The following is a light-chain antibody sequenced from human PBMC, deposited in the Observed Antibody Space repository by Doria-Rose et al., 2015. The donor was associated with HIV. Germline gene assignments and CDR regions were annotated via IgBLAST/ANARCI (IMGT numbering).Light chain of an antibody. Sequence: EIVMTQSPGTLSLSPGERATLSCRASQSFSSTYLAWYQQKPGQAPSLLIYDGSTRATGIPDRFSASGSGTDFTLTINRLEPEDFALYYCHQCGTSWTFGQGTKVEIK. CDR2: DGS. J-gene: IGKJ1*01. CDR3: HQCGTSWT. CDR1: QSFSSTY. V-gene: IGKV3-20*01.